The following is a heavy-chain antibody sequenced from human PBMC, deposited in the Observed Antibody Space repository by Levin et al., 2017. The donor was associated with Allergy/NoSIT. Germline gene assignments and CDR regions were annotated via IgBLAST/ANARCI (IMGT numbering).Heavy chain of an antibody. J-gene: IGHJ4*02. CDR1: GFTFSNYP. CDR2: IGASSGTT. D-gene: IGHD6-13*01. V-gene: IGHV3-23*01. Sequence: GGSLRLSCTASGFTFSNYPMSWVRQTPGKGLEWISAIGASSGTTYYTDSVKGRFTISKDYSNNILYLQMNSLRAEDTAVYYCARHLLAAGREDDYWGQGALVTVSS. CDR3: ARHLLAAGREDDY.